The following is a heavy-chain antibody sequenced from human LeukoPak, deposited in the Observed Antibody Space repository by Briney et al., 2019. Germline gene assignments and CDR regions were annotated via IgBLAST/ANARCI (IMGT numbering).Heavy chain of an antibody. D-gene: IGHD4-23*01. V-gene: IGHV3-23*01. CDR3: AKDGTVVSYFDY. Sequence: GGSLRLSCAASGFTFSSYAMSWARQAPGKGLEWVSSISGSGSITYYADSVKGRFTISRDRSKNTLFLQMNSLRAEDTAVYYCAKDGTVVSYFDYWGQGTLVTVSS. CDR2: ISGSGSIT. J-gene: IGHJ4*02. CDR1: GFTFSSYA.